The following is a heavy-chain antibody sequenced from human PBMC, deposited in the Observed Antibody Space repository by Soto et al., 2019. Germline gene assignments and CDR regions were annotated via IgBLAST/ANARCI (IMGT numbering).Heavy chain of an antibody. CDR1: GFTFSDHY. CDR3: ARDALMGISGAFDI. CDR2: TRNKANSYTT. V-gene: IGHV3-72*01. Sequence: GGSLRLSCAASGFTFSDHYMDWVRQAPGKGLEWVGRTRNKANSYTTEYAASVKGRFTISRDDSKNSLYLQMNSLKTEDTAVYYCARDALMGISGAFDIWGQGTMVTVSS. J-gene: IGHJ3*02. D-gene: IGHD2-8*01.